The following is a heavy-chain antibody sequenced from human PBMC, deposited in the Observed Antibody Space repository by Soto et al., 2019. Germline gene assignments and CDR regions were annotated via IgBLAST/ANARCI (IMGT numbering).Heavy chain of an antibody. CDR1: GFTFSSYG. Sequence: GGSLRLSCAASGFTFSSYGMHWVRQAPGKGLEWVAIIWYDGVNKNYADSVKGRFTISRDNSENTLYLQMNSLKTEDTGIYYCTTDSYSTMIVVRFDYWGHGTLVTVSS. CDR2: IWYDGVNK. J-gene: IGHJ4*01. CDR3: TTDSYSTMIVVRFDY. V-gene: IGHV3-33*01. D-gene: IGHD3-22*01.